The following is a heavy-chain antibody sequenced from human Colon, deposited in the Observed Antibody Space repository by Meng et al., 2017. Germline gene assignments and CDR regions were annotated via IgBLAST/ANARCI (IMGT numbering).Heavy chain of an antibody. V-gene: IGHV4-61*02. J-gene: IGHJ3*02. Sequence: SETLSLTCTVSGGSISSGSYYWSWIRQPAGKGLEWIGRIYTSGSTNYNPSLKSRVTISVDTSKNQFSLKLSSVTAADTAVYYCARDYDILTGYYDAFDIWGRGTMVTVSS. CDR1: GGSISSGSYY. CDR2: IYTSGST. CDR3: ARDYDILTGYYDAFDI. D-gene: IGHD3-9*01.